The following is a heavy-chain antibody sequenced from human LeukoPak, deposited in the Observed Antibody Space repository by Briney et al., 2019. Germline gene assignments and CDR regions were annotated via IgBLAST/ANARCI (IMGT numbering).Heavy chain of an antibody. V-gene: IGHV3-30*18. D-gene: IGHD6-13*01. CDR3: AKNWQQLVLRLGYFDL. Sequence: PGGSLRLSCAVSGFTFSNYGMYWVRQAPGKGLERVAVISYDGNNKYYVDSVKGRFTISRDNSKNTLYLQMNSLRADDTAVYYCAKNWQQLVLRLGYFDLWGRGTLVTVSS. J-gene: IGHJ2*01. CDR1: GFTFSNYG. CDR2: ISYDGNNK.